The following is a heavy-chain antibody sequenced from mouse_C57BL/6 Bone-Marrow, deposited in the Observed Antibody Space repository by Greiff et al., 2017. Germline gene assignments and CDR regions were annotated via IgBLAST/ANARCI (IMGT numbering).Heavy chain of an antibody. V-gene: IGHV1-5*01. Sequence: VQLQQSGTVLARPGASVKMSCKTSGYTFTSYWMHWVKQRPGQGLEWIGAIYPGNSDTSYNQKFKGKAKLTAVTSASTAYMELSSLTNEDSAVYYCTREYYGSSYSAMDYWGQGTSVTVSS. CDR2: IYPGNSDT. D-gene: IGHD1-1*01. CDR1: GYTFTSYW. J-gene: IGHJ4*01. CDR3: TREYYGSSYSAMDY.